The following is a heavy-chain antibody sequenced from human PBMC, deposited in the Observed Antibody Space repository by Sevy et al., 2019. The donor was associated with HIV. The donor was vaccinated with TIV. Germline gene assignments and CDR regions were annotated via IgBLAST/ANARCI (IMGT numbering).Heavy chain of an antibody. CDR1: GFSVSSNY. V-gene: IGHV3-53*01. J-gene: IGHJ6*02. Sequence: GGSLRLSCVVSGFSVSSNYMSWVRQAPGKGLEWVSNIYSDGRTYYADSERGRFTISSDTSKNTVYLEMKSLRAEDTAVYYCTREDIVLGEDNYYGMDVWGHGTTVTVSS. D-gene: IGHD2-15*01. CDR3: TREDIVLGEDNYYGMDV. CDR2: IYSDGRT.